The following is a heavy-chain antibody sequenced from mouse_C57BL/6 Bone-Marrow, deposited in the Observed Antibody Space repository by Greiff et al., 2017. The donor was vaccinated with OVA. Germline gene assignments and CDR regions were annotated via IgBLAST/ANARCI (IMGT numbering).Heavy chain of an antibody. D-gene: IGHD4-1*01. CDR2: IDPENGDT. CDR3: TELWFAY. Sequence: VHVKQSGAELVRPGASVKLSCTASGFNIKDDYMHWVKQRPEQGLEWIGWIDPENGDTEYASKFQGKATITADTSSNTAYLQLSSLTSEDTAVYYCTELWFAYWGQGTLVTVSA. V-gene: IGHV14-4*01. J-gene: IGHJ3*01. CDR1: GFNIKDDY.